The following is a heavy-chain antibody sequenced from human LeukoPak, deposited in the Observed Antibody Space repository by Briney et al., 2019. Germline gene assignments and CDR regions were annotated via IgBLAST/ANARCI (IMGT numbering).Heavy chain of an antibody. V-gene: IGHV4-4*02. CDR1: GCFISTSNW. CDR2: IYHSGST. J-gene: IGHJ4*02. CDR3: ARKSGWNLDY. D-gene: IGHD6-19*01. Sequence: DPSGTLSLTCRVSGCFISTSNWWCWVRQSPGKGLEWIGEIYHSGSTNYNPSLKSRVTISVDKSKNQFSLRLNSVTGADTAVYYCARKSGWNLDYWGQGTLVAVSP.